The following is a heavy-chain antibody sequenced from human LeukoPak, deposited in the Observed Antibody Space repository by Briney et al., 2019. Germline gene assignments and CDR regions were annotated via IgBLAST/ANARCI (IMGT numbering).Heavy chain of an antibody. J-gene: IGHJ4*02. D-gene: IGHD3-22*01. CDR1: GFTVSSNY. CDR3: ARDYDSSGYFDY. Sequence: GSLRLSCAASGFTVSSNYMSWVRQAPGKGLEWVSVIYSGGSTYYADSVKGRFTISRDNSKNTLYLQMNSLRAEDTAVYYCARDYDSSGYFDYWGQGTLVTVSS. V-gene: IGHV3-53*01. CDR2: IYSGGST.